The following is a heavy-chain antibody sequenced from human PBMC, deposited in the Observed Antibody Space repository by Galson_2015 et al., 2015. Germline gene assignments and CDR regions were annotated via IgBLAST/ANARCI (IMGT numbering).Heavy chain of an antibody. Sequence: SLRLSCAASGFTFSSYAMHWVRQAPGKGLEWVAIISYDGSNKYYADSVKGRFTISRDNSKNTLYLQMNSLRAEDTAVYYCARDYRFLEWSPTPGTVDYWGQGTLVTVSS. J-gene: IGHJ4*02. V-gene: IGHV3-30-3*01. CDR2: ISYDGSNK. CDR3: ARDYRFLEWSPTPGTVDY. D-gene: IGHD3-3*01. CDR1: GFTFSSYA.